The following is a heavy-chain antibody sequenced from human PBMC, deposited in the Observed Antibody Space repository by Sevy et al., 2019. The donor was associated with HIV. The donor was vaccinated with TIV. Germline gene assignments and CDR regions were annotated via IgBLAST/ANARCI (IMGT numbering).Heavy chain of an antibody. CDR1: GFTVSSNY. J-gene: IGHJ3*02. Sequence: GGSLRLSCAASGFTVSSNYMSWVRQAPGKGLEWVSVIYSCGSTYYADYVKGRFTISRDNYKNTLYLQMNSLRAEDTAVYYCAREGPVAGTSSAFDIWGQRPMVTVS. CDR2: IYSCGST. D-gene: IGHD6-19*01. CDR3: AREGPVAGTSSAFDI. V-gene: IGHV3-53*01.